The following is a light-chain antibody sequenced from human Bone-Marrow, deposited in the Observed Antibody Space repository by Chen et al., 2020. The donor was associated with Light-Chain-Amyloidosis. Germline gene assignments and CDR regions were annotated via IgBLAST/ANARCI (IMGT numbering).Light chain of an antibody. CDR2: AVI. CDR1: SGDVGTYNY. Sequence: QSALTQPASVSGSPGQSITIFCTGTSGDVGTYNYVSLYQQHPGKAPKVMLYAVINPPSAVSNRFSGSEAGNTASLTISGLQAEDEADYYCSSFTSSSSYVFGPGTKVTVL. J-gene: IGLJ1*01. V-gene: IGLV2-14*01. CDR3: SSFTSSSSYV.